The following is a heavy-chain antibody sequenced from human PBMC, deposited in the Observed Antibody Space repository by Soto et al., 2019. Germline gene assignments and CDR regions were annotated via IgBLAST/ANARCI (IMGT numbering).Heavy chain of an antibody. CDR3: ARGPLTLPAYYYYGMDV. D-gene: IGHD1-26*01. CDR1: GYTFTSYG. V-gene: IGHV1-18*01. Sequence: QVQLVQSGAEVKKPGASVKVSCKASGYTFTSYGISWVRQAPGQGLEWMGWISAYNGNTNYAQKLQGRVTMTTDTSXRXXDMELRSLRSDATAVYYCARGPLTLPAYYYYGMDVWGQGTTVTVSS. CDR2: ISAYNGNT. J-gene: IGHJ6*02.